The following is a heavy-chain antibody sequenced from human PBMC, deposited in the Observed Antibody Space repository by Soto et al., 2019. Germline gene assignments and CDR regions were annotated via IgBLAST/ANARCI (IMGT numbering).Heavy chain of an antibody. D-gene: IGHD3-10*01. J-gene: IGHJ4*02. V-gene: IGHV1-69*02. CDR1: GDTFNFYT. CDR3: ATSFGSGSRAFDY. Sequence: QVQLVQSGAEVKKPGSSVKVSCKASGDTFNFYTINSVRQAPGLGLEWMGRFNPILSFSNSALKFQGRVTLTADKSTSTAYMLLSSLRSEDTAIYYCATSFGSGSRAFDYWRQGALVTVSS. CDR2: FNPILSFS.